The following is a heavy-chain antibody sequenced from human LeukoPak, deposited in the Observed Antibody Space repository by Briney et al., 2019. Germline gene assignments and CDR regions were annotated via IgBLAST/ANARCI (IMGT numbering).Heavy chain of an antibody. CDR1: GFTFSADS. J-gene: IGHJ4*02. CDR3: ARDRPGKYYFDS. CDR2: ISRSGSTT. D-gene: IGHD1-14*01. V-gene: IGHV3-48*02. Sequence: GGSLRLSCVGSGFTFSADSMNWVRQAPGKGLGWISYISRSGSTTYYGDSVKGRSTISRDNAKNSVFLQLNSLRDEDTAVYFCARDRPGKYYFDSWGQGALVIVSS.